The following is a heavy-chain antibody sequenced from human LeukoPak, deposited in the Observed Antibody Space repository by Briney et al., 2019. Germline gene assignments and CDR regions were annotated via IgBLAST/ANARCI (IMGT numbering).Heavy chain of an antibody. J-gene: IGHJ4*02. V-gene: IGHV4-38-2*01. CDR2: IYYNGNT. D-gene: IGHD2-8*01. CDR3: AGSLGYCTSNVCYLKY. Sequence: GTLRLSCAASGFTFSSYGMSWVRQAPGKGLEWIGSIYYNGNTYSNPSLKSRVTISVDTSKNQFSLKLSSVTAADTAVYYCAGSLGYCTSNVCYLKYWGQGTLVTVSS. CDR1: GFTFSSYG.